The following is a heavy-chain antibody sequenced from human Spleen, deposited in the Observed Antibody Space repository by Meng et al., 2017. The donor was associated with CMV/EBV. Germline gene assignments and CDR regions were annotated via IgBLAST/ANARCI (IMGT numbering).Heavy chain of an antibody. D-gene: IGHD3/OR15-3a*01. CDR1: GYTFTSYY. CDR3: ARDGGGEDFWTDYYQYYAMDV. CDR2: IDPHTGGT. J-gene: IGHJ6*02. Sequence: ASVKVSCKASGYTFTSYYIHWVRQAPGQGLEWMGWIDPHTGGTNYAQKFQGRVSMNSDTSTSTAYMDLSSLKSDDTAVYYCARDGGGEDFWTDYYQYYAMDVWGQGTTVTVSS. V-gene: IGHV1-2*02.